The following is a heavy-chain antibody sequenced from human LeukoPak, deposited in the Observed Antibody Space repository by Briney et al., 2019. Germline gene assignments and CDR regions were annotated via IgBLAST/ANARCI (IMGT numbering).Heavy chain of an antibody. J-gene: IGHJ6*02. D-gene: IGHD3-10*01. Sequence: ASVKVSCKASGYTFTGYYMHWVRQAPGQGLEWMGWINPNSGGTNYAQKFQGRVTMTRDTSISTAYMELSSLRSEDTAVYYCAREDSHLWFGELLNGMDVWGQGTTVTVSS. CDR1: GYTFTGYY. V-gene: IGHV1-2*02. CDR3: AREDSHLWFGELLNGMDV. CDR2: INPNSGGT.